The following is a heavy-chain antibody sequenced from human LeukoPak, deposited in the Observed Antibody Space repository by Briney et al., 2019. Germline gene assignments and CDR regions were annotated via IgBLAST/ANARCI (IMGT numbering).Heavy chain of an antibody. CDR1: GFTFSGSA. Sequence: PGGPLRLXCAASGFTFSGSAMHWVHQASGKGLESVGRIRSKANSYATAYAASVKGRFTISRDDSKNTAYLQMNSLKTEDTAVYYCTSVLPGYSSGWFDWGQGTLVTVSS. V-gene: IGHV3-73*01. CDR2: IRSKANSYAT. CDR3: TSVLPGYSSGWFD. J-gene: IGHJ4*02. D-gene: IGHD6-19*01.